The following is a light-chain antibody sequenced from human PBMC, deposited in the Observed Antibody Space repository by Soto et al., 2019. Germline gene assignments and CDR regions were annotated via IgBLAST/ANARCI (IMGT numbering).Light chain of an antibody. CDR2: AAS. CDR3: QHLNSYPLT. CDR1: QGISSS. J-gene: IGKJ4*01. Sequence: DIQLTQSPSFLSASVGDRVTITCRASQGISSSLAWYQQKPGKAPKLLIYAASTLQSGVPSRFSGSGSGTAFTLTISSLQPGDFATYYCQHLNSYPLTFGGGTKVEIK. V-gene: IGKV1-9*01.